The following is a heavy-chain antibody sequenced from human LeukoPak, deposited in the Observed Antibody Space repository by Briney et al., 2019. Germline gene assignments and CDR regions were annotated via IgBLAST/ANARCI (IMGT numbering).Heavy chain of an antibody. J-gene: IGHJ4*02. D-gene: IGHD6-6*01. CDR2: INSDGSST. V-gene: IGHV3-74*01. CDR1: GFTFSSYA. CDR3: ARGGVYSTSAVDY. Sequence: GGSLRLSCAASGFTFSSYAMSWVRQAPGKGLVWVSRINSDGSSTIYADSVKGRFTIFRDNAKNTLYLQMNSLRADDTAVYYCARGGVYSTSAVDYWGQGTLVTVSS.